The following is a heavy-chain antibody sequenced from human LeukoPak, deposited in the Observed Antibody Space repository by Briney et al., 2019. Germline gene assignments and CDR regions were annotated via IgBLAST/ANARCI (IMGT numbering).Heavy chain of an antibody. V-gene: IGHV3-74*01. Sequence: GGSLRLSCAASGFTFSGFWMHWVRQAPGKGLVWVSRIGSDGSGTSYAESVKGRFTISRDNAKNSLYLQMNSLRAEDTAVYYCAKGGQGTMVRGVHDYWGQGTLVTVSS. CDR1: GFTFSGFW. CDR3: AKGGQGTMVRGVHDY. J-gene: IGHJ4*02. D-gene: IGHD3-10*01. CDR2: IGSDGSGT.